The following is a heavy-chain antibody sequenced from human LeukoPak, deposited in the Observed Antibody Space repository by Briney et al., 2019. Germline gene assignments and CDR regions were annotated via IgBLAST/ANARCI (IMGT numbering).Heavy chain of an antibody. J-gene: IGHJ4*02. Sequence: ASVKVSCKTSGYTFTSFDINWVRQAAVQGLEWLGWMNPYTGRTGYAQKFQGRVTFTGDTSIRTAYMEVSSLTPEDTAVYYCARAPSPYYYDSSAYYSDYWGQGTLVTVSS. CDR3: ARAPSPYYYDSSAYYSDY. D-gene: IGHD3-22*01. CDR1: GYTFTSFD. CDR2: MNPYTGRT. V-gene: IGHV1-8*03.